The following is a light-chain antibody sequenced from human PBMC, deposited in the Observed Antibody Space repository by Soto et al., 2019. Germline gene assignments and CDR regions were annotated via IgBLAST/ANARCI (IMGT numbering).Light chain of an antibody. CDR3: QQLNSYPPNT. CDR2: AAS. J-gene: IGKJ2*01. Sequence: DIQLTQSPSFLSASVGDRVTITCRASQGISSYLAWYQQKPGKAPKLLIYAASTLQSGVPSRFSGSGSGTEFTLIISSLQPEDFATYYCQQLNSYPPNTFGQGTKLEIK. V-gene: IGKV1-9*01. CDR1: QGISSY.